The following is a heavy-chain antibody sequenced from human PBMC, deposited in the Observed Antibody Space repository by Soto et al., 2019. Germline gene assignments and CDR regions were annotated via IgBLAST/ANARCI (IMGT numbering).Heavy chain of an antibody. J-gene: IGHJ4*02. CDR3: ASRDPGTSVDY. V-gene: IGHV4-4*02. D-gene: IGHD1-7*01. Sequence: ETLSLTCAVSGGSFTSNNWWTWVRQPPGQGLEWIGEIYRTGSTNYNPSLKSRVTISLDKSENQFSLKVTSLTAADTAVYYCASRDPGTSVDYWGQGTLVTVCS. CDR1: GGSFTSNNW. CDR2: IYRTGST.